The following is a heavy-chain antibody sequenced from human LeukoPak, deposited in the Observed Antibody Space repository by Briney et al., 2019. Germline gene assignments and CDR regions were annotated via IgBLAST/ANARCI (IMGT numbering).Heavy chain of an antibody. CDR2: ISWNSGSI. D-gene: IGHD1-26*01. CDR1: GFTFDAYA. J-gene: IGHJ3*02. Sequence: GGSLRLSCAASGFTFDAYAMHWVRQAPGKGLEWVSGISWNSGSIGYADSVKGRFTISGDNAQNSLYLQMNSLRAEDTALYYCAKDRSGSSNDAFDIWGQGIMVTVSS. CDR3: AKDRSGSSNDAFDI. V-gene: IGHV3-9*01.